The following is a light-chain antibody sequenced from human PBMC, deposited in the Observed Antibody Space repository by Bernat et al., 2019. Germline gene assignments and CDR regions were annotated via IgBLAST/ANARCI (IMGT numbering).Light chain of an antibody. V-gene: IGKV1-9*01. CDR3: LQHNSYPYT. Sequence: DIQLTQSPSFLSASVGDRVTITCRASQGINSYLAWYQQNPGKPPKVLIYAASSLQSGVPSRFSGSGSGTEFTLTISSLQPEDFATYYCLQHNSYPYTFGQGTKLEIK. CDR2: AAS. J-gene: IGKJ2*01. CDR1: QGINSY.